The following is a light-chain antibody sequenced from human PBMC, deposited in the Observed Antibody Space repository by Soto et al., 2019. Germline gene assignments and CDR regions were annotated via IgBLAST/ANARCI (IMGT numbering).Light chain of an antibody. J-gene: IGKJ4*01. CDR2: DAS. CDR3: QQSYSSPSGLT. Sequence: DIQMTQSPSTLSASVGDRVTITCRASQSISSWLAWYQQKPGKAPKLLIYDASSLESGVPSRFSGSGYGTDFTLTISSLQPEDFATYYCQQSYSSPSGLTFGGGTKVDIK. CDR1: QSISSW. V-gene: IGKV1-5*01.